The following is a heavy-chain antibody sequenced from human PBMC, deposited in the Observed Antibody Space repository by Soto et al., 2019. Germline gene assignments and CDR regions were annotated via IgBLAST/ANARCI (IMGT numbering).Heavy chain of an antibody. D-gene: IGHD3-10*01. CDR3: ARVSFPVYYGSGSFPYYYMDV. J-gene: IGHJ6*03. CDR2: INPSGGST. Sequence: ASVKVSCKASGYTFTSYYMHWVRQAPGQGLEWMGIINPSGGSTSYAQKFQGRVTMTRDTSTSTAYMELRSLRSDDTAVYYCARVSFPVYYGSGSFPYYYMDVWGKGTTVTVSS. CDR1: GYTFTSYY. V-gene: IGHV1-46*01.